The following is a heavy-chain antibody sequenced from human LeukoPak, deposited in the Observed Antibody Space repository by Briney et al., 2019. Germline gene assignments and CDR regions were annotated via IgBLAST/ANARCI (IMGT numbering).Heavy chain of an antibody. CDR3: ARGRYPQVGYYYGSGTRWFDP. D-gene: IGHD3-10*01. CDR2: IKQGGSEK. CDR1: GFTFSSYW. Sequence: GGSLRLSCAASGFTFSSYWMSWVRQAPGKGLEWVANIKQGGSEKYYGDSVKGRFTISRDNAKNSLYLQMNSLGAEDTAVYYCARGRYPQVGYYYGSGTRWFDPWGQGTLVTVSS. V-gene: IGHV3-7*01. J-gene: IGHJ5*02.